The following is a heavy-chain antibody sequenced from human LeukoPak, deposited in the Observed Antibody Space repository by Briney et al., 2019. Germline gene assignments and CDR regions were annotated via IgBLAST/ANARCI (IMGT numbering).Heavy chain of an antibody. Sequence: GGSLRLSCAASGFTFSSYDIHWVRQAPGKGLEWVSYIRSSSNIIHYADSVKGRVTISRDNAKNSVHLQMNSLRDEDTAAYYCARGTTVVTGLFDYWGQGTLVTVSS. V-gene: IGHV3-48*02. CDR2: IRSSSNII. CDR1: GFTFSSYD. D-gene: IGHD4-23*01. J-gene: IGHJ4*02. CDR3: ARGTTVVTGLFDY.